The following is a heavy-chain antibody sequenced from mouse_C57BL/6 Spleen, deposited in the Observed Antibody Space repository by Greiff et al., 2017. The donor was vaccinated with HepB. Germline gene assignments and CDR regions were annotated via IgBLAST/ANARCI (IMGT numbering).Heavy chain of an antibody. Sequence: VQLKESGGGLVKPGGSLKLSCAASGFTFSSYAMSWVRQTPEKRLEWVATISDGGSYTYYPDNVKGRFTISRDNAKNNLYLQMSHLKSEDTAMYYCARGGGNYEAWFAYWGQGTLVTVSA. V-gene: IGHV5-4*01. D-gene: IGHD2-1*01. CDR1: GFTFSSYA. CDR2: ISDGGSYT. CDR3: ARGGGNYEAWFAY. J-gene: IGHJ3*01.